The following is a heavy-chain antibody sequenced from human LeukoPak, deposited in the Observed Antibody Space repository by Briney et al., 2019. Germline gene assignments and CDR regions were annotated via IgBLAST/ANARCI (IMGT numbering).Heavy chain of an antibody. J-gene: IGHJ5*02. D-gene: IGHD6-13*01. CDR3: ARMCIVAAGLNWFDP. CDR1: GYTFTSYD. Sequence: ASVKVSCKASGYTFTSYDINWVRRATGQGLEWMGWMNPNSGNTGYAQKFQGRVTMTRNTSISTAYMELSSLRSEDTAVYYCARMCIVAAGLNWFDPWGQGTLVTVSS. CDR2: MNPNSGNT. V-gene: IGHV1-8*01.